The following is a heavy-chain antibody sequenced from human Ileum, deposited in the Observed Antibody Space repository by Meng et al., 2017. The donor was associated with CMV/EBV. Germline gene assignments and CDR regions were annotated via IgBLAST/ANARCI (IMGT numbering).Heavy chain of an antibody. J-gene: IGHJ6*02. CDR1: EFTVSESY. V-gene: IGHV3-53*01. CDR3: AGETGLPNGMDV. Sequence: GGSLRLSCTASEFTVSESYMNWVRQAPGKGLEWVSVIYGGGTTKYADSVKGRFTISRDNSKNTLFLQMNSLRAEDTAVCYCAGETGLPNGMDVWGQGTTVTVSS. CDR2: IYGGGTT. D-gene: IGHD4-11*01.